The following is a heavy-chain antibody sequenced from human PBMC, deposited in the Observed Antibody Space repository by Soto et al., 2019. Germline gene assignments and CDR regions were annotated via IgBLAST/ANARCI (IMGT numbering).Heavy chain of an antibody. CDR3: ARAHDYYGSGSYYADDY. D-gene: IGHD3-10*01. CDR1: GYTFTSYD. V-gene: IGHV1-8*01. J-gene: IGHJ4*02. Sequence: ASVKVSCKASGYTFTSYDINWVRQATGQGLEWMGWMNPNSGNTGYAQKFQGRVTMTRNTSISTAYMELSSLRSEDTAVYYCARAHDYYGSGSYYADDYWGQGTLVTVSS. CDR2: MNPNSGNT.